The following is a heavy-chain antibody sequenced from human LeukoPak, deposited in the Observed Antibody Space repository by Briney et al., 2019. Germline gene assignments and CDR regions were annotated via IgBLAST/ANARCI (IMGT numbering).Heavy chain of an antibody. CDR1: RYTFTSYD. CDR3: ARYYDILTGTPSFDY. V-gene: IGHV1-8*01. D-gene: IGHD3-9*01. CDR2: MNPNSGNT. Sequence: GASVRVSCKASRYTFTSYDINWVRQATGQGLEWMGWMNPNSGNTGYAQKFQGRVTMTRNTSISTAYMELSSLRSEDTAVYYCARYYDILTGTPSFDYWGQGTLVTVSS. J-gene: IGHJ4*02.